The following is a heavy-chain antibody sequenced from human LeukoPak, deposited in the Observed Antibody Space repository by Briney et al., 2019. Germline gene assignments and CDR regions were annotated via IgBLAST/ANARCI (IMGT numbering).Heavy chain of an antibody. CDR2: IYYSGST. CDR3: ARGDMTTVTTSLDY. V-gene: IGHV4-31*03. J-gene: IGHJ4*02. CDR1: GGSISSGGYY. D-gene: IGHD4-17*01. Sequence: PSQTLSLTCTVSGGSISSGGYYWSWIRQHPGKGLEWIGYIYYSGSTYYNPSLKSRVTISVDTSKNQFSLKLSSVTAADTAVYYCARGDMTTVTTSLDYWGQGTLVTVSS.